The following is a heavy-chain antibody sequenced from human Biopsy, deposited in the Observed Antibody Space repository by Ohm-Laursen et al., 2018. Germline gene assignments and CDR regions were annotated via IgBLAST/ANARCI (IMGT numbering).Heavy chain of an antibody. J-gene: IGHJ4*02. D-gene: IGHD3-16*01. CDR1: GFIFDDYD. V-gene: IGHV3-9*01. CDR2: INRDSDTA. Sequence: SLRLSCTASGFIFDDYDMHWVRQAPGKGLEWVSRINRDSDTADYVDSVRGRFTISRDNARKTLFLQMNGLRPEDTALYYCVKDRGGARASFHYWGQGIRVAVSS. CDR3: VKDRGGARASFHY.